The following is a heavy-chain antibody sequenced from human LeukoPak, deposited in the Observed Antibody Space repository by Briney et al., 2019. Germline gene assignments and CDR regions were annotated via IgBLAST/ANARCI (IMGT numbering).Heavy chain of an antibody. D-gene: IGHD3-10*01. CDR2: IYTSGST. Sequence: SETLSLTCTVSGGSISSYYWSWIRQPAGKGLEWIGRIYTSGSTNYNPSLKSRVTISVDTSKNQFSLKLSSVTAADTAVYYCASLYYYGSGMYYYYMDVWGKGTTVTVSS. CDR3: ASLYYYGSGMYYYYMDV. V-gene: IGHV4-4*07. J-gene: IGHJ6*03. CDR1: GGSISSYY.